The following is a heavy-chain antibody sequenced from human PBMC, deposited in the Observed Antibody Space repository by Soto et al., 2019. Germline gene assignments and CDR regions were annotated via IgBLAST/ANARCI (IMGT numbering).Heavy chain of an antibody. CDR3: ARHSSSWYRDYYYYGMDV. CDR1: GFTFSSYW. CDR2: INSDGSST. J-gene: IGHJ6*02. V-gene: IGHV3-74*01. Sequence: GGSLRLSCAASGFTFSSYWMHWVRQAPGKGLVWVSRINSDGSSTSYADSVKGRFTISRDNAKNTLYLQMNSLRAEDTAVYYCARHSSSWYRDYYYYGMDVWGQGTTVTVSS. D-gene: IGHD6-13*01.